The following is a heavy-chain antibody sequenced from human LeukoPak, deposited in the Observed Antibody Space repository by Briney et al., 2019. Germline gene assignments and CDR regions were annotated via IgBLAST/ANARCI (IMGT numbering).Heavy chain of an antibody. CDR2: IYSSGST. D-gene: IGHD3-10*01. J-gene: IGHJ5*02. V-gene: IGHV4-59*01. Sequence: SETLSLTCTVSGGSMSSNYWNWVRQPPGKGLEWIGNIYSSGSTDYNPSLKSRVTISLDTSKFQFSLRLNSVTAADTAVYYCARADPNASGYFYRFNWFDPWGQGTLVTVSS. CDR1: GGSMSSNY. CDR3: ARADPNASGYFYRFNWFDP.